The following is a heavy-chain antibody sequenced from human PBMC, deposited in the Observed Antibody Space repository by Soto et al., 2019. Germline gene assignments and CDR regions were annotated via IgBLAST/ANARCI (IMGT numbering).Heavy chain of an antibody. V-gene: IGHV4-59*08. Sequence: QVQLQESGPGLVKPSETLSLTCTVSGGSISSYYWSWIRQPPGKGLEWIGYIYYSGRTNYHPSRKSRITMSVDTSKNQFSLKLSSVTAADTAVYYCARVYYDILAGYYYFDYWGQGTLVTVSS. CDR1: GGSISSYY. D-gene: IGHD3-9*01. CDR2: IYYSGRT. CDR3: ARVYYDILAGYYYFDY. J-gene: IGHJ4*02.